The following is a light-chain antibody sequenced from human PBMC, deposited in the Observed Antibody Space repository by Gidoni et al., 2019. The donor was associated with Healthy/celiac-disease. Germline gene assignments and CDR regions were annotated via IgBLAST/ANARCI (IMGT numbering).Light chain of an antibody. V-gene: IGLV3-25*03. CDR3: QSADNKGTDPWV. J-gene: IGLJ3*02. Sequence: SNELTQPPSVSVSPGQTATITCSGEVLSKWYSYWYQQKPGQAPILVMYRDSERPSGNPERFSGSKAGTKVTLTISGAQAEDEADYYCQSADNKGTDPWVFGGGTKLTVL. CDR2: RDS. CDR1: VLSKWY.